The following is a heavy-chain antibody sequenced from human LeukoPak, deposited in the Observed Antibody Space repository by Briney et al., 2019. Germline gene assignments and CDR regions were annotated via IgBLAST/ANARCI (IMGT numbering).Heavy chain of an antibody. D-gene: IGHD3-22*01. CDR1: GFTFGDYA. CDR3: ASGGSDSSGYYASPFDY. Sequence: PGGSLRLSCTASGFTFGDYAMSWFRQAPGKGLEWVSVVYSGGSTYYADSVKGRFTISRDNSKNTLYLQMNSLRAEDTAVYYCASGGSDSSGYYASPFDYWGQGTLVTVSS. CDR2: VYSGGST. J-gene: IGHJ4*02. V-gene: IGHV3-53*01.